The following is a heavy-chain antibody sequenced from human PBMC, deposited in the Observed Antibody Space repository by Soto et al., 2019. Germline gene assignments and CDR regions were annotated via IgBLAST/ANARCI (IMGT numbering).Heavy chain of an antibody. V-gene: IGHV4-34*01. D-gene: IGHD3-10*01. J-gene: IGHJ6*02. CDR2: INHSGST. CDR1: GGSFSGYY. CDR3: ARGGSGAHYYYYYGMDV. Sequence: PSETLSLTCAVYGGSFSGYYWSWIRQPPGKGLEWIGEINHSGSTNYNPSLKSRVTISVDTSKNQLSLKLSSVTAADTAAYYCARGGSGAHYYYYYGMDVWGQGTTVTSP.